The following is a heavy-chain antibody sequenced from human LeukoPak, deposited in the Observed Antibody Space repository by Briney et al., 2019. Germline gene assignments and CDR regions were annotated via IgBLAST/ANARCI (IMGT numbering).Heavy chain of an antibody. D-gene: IGHD2-21*01. V-gene: IGHV4-59*11. CDR2: SGSP. CDR3: TTYYVGEGGRGH. CDR1: GFALSSHW. Sequence: PGGSLRLSCAASGFALSSHWMTWVRQVPGKGLEWIGHSGSPSYNPSLKSRVMISIDTSKNQFSLKVSTVTAADTAVYYCTTYYVGEGGRGHWGPGTLVTVSS. J-gene: IGHJ4*02.